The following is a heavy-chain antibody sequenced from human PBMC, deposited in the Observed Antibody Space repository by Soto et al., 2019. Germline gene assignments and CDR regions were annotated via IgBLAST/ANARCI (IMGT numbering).Heavy chain of an antibody. CDR1: GFTFSSCA. V-gene: IGHV3-23*01. CDR2: ISGDGGKT. CDR3: AKESWNPFCGMDV. Sequence: PGGSLRLSCAASGFTFSSCAMTWVRQAPGMGLQWVSAISGDGGKTHYADSVRGRFTISRDNSKNTLYLQLNSLRAEDTAVYYCAKESWNPFCGMDVWGQGTTVTVSS. D-gene: IGHD1-1*01. J-gene: IGHJ6*02.